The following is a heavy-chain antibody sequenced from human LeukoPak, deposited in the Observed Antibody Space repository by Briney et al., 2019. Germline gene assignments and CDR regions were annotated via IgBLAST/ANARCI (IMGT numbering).Heavy chain of an antibody. V-gene: IGHV1-18*01. CDR3: ARDSEGDGYNFDT. CDR2: ISAYNGNT. Sequence: GASVKVSCKASGYTFTSYGISWVRQAPGQGLEWMGWISAYNGNTNYAQNLQGRVIMTTDTSTSTAYMELRSLRSDDTAVYYCARDSEGDGYNFDTWGRGTLVTVSS. D-gene: IGHD5-24*01. CDR1: GYTFTSYG. J-gene: IGHJ5*02.